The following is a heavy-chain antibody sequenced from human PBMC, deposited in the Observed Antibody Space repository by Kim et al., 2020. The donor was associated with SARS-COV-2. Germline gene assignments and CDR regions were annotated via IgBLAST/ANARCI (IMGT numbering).Heavy chain of an antibody. J-gene: IGHJ5*02. V-gene: IGHV3-49*01. CDR3: TRDGVGARAFVPPWFDP. D-gene: IGHD1-26*01. Sequence: VKGRFTISRDASKSIAYLQMSSLKTEDTAVYYCTRDGVGARAFVPPWFDPWGQGTLVTVSS.